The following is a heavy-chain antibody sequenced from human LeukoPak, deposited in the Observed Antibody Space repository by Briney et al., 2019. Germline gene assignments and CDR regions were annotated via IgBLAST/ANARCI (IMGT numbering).Heavy chain of an antibody. V-gene: IGHV4-30-2*01. Sequence: SETLSLTCTVSGGSISSGGYYWSWVRQPPGKGLEWIGYIYHSGSTYYNPSLKSRVTISVDRSKNQFSLKLSSVTAADTAVYYCARDSSSSAYYYYYMAVWGKGTTVTVSS. CDR1: GGSISSGGYY. J-gene: IGHJ6*03. D-gene: IGHD6-6*01. CDR2: IYHSGST. CDR3: ARDSSSSAYYYYYMAV.